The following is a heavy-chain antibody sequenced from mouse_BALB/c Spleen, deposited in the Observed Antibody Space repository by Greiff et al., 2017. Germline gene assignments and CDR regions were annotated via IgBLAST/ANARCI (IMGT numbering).Heavy chain of an antibody. Sequence: VQLKQSGPELVKPGASVKISCKTSGYTFTEYTMHWVKQSHGKSLEWIGGINPNNGGTSYNQKFKGKATLTVDKSSSTAYMELRSLTSEDSAVYYCARIYYYGSSYDWFAYWGQGTLVTVSA. V-gene: IGHV1-18*01. D-gene: IGHD1-1*01. J-gene: IGHJ3*01. CDR1: GYTFTEYT. CDR3: ARIYYYGSSYDWFAY. CDR2: INPNNGGT.